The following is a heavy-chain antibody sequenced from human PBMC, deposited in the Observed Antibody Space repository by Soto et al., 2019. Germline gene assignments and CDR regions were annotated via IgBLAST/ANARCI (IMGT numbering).Heavy chain of an antibody. CDR2: ISGSGGST. Sequence: ELQLLESGGGLVQPGGSLRLSCAASGVTFSTYAMSWVRQAPGKGLEWVSAISGSGGSTYYADSVKGRFTISRDNSKNPLYLQMNSLRAEDTAVYYCAKDLLLVAGAGYFQHWGQGTLVTVSS. CDR1: GVTFSTYA. CDR3: AKDLLLVAGAGYFQH. D-gene: IGHD6-19*01. V-gene: IGHV3-23*01. J-gene: IGHJ1*01.